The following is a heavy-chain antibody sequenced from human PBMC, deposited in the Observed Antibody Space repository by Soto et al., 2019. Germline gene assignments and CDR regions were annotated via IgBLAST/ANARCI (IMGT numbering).Heavy chain of an antibody. CDR1: GYTFAHYW. Sequence: EVQLVQSGAEVKKAGESLKISCKGSGYTFAHYWIVWVRQMPGKGLEWVGLIYPDDSQTRYSPSFQGQVTISADKSISTASLQWTSLTASDTAIYYCARYSAPSLAGNWFDPWGQGTLVTVTS. J-gene: IGHJ5*02. D-gene: IGHD1-26*01. CDR2: IYPDDSQT. V-gene: IGHV5-51*01. CDR3: ARYSAPSLAGNWFDP.